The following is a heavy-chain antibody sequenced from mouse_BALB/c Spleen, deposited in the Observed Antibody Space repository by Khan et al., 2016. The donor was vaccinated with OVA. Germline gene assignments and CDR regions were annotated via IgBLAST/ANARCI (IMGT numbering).Heavy chain of an antibody. CDR1: GYTFPEYT. CDR2: LNPKNGGT. J-gene: IGHJ4*01. Sequence: VQLKQSGPELVKPGASVKISCKTSGYTFPEYTVHWVKQSLGKSLDWIGVLNPKNGGTAYNQKFKGKATLTVDKSSSTAYMEFRSLTSDDSAVYYVARDAGRYWGQGTSVTVAS. CDR3: ARDAGRY. V-gene: IGHV1-18*01.